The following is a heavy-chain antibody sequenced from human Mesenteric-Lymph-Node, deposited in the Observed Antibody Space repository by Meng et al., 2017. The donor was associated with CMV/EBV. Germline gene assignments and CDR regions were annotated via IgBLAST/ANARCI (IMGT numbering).Heavy chain of an antibody. D-gene: IGHD3-22*01. CDR1: GGSISSYY. Sequence: SETLSLTCTVSGGSISSYYWSWIRQPPGKGLEWIGNIYYSGNTNYNPSLKSRVTISVDTSKNQLALKLSSVTAADTAVYYCARPLYYSDSSDYHRSDYFDYWGQGTLVTVSS. CDR2: IYYSGNT. CDR3: ARPLYYSDSSDYHRSDYFDY. V-gene: IGHV4-59*12. J-gene: IGHJ4*02.